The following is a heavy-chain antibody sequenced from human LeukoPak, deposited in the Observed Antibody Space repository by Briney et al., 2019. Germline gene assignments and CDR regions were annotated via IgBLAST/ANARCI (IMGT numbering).Heavy chain of an antibody. D-gene: IGHD3-10*01. J-gene: IGHJ4*02. Sequence: GGSLRLSCAASGFTFSSYSMNWVRQAPGKGLEWVSSISSSSSYIYYADSVKGRFTISRDNAKNSLYLQMNSLRAEDTAVYHCARDNRGEVVDYWGQGTLVTVSS. CDR2: ISSSSSYI. CDR1: GFTFSSYS. V-gene: IGHV3-21*01. CDR3: ARDNRGEVVDY.